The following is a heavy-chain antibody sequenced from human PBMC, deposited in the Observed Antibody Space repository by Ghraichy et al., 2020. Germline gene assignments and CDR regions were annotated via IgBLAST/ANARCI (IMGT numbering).Heavy chain of an antibody. V-gene: IGHV1-69*06. J-gene: IGHJ3*02. CDR1: GGTFSSYA. D-gene: IGHD1-26*01. CDR2: IIPIFGTA. Sequence: SVKVSCKASGGTFSSYAISWVRQAPGQGLEWMGGIIPIFGTANYAQKFQGRVTITADKSTSTAYMELSSLRSEDTAVYYCARTSGSYYPDAFDIWGQGTMVTVSS. CDR3: ARTSGSYYPDAFDI.